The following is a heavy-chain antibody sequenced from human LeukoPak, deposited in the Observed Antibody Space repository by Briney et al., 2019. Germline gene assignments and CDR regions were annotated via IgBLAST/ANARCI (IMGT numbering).Heavy chain of an antibody. J-gene: IGHJ4*02. D-gene: IGHD3-22*01. CDR3: ARGFGKNYYDSSGYYGFDY. CDR1: GGSISSGGYY. V-gene: IGHV4-31*03. CDR2: IYYSGST. Sequence: SQTLSLTCTVSGGSISSGGYYWSWIRQHPGKGLEWIGYIYYSGSTYYIPSLKSRVTISVDTSKNQFSLKLSSVTAADTAVYYCARGFGKNYYDSSGYYGFDYWGQGTLVTVSS.